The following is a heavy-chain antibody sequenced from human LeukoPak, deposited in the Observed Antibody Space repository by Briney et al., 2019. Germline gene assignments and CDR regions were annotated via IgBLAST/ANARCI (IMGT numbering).Heavy chain of an antibody. Sequence: AGGSLRLSCAASGFAVSSNYMSWVRQAPGKGLEWVAVIYSGGSTNYADSVKGRFTVSRDNSKNTLYLLMNSLRAEDTAVYYCARDQDWNDRGGLDYWGQGTLVTVSS. CDR3: ARDQDWNDRGGLDY. J-gene: IGHJ4*02. D-gene: IGHD1-1*01. V-gene: IGHV3-66*01. CDR1: GFAVSSNY. CDR2: IYSGGST.